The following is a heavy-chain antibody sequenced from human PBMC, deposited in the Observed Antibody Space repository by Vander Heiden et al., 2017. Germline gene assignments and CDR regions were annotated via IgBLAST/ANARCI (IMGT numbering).Heavy chain of an antibody. Sequence: EVQLLESGGGLVQPGGSLRLSCAASGFTFSSYAMSWVRQAPGKGLEWVSAISGSGGSTYYADSVKGRFTIARDNSKNTLYLQMNSLRAEDTAVYYCAKDGYSSSWDSETAKYYFDYWGQGTLVTVYS. D-gene: IGHD6-13*01. J-gene: IGHJ4*02. CDR3: AKDGYSSSWDSETAKYYFDY. V-gene: IGHV3-23*01. CDR1: GFTFSSYA. CDR2: ISGSGGST.